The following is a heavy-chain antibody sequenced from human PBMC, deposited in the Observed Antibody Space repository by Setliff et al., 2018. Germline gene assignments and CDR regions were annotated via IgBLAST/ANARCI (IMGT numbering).Heavy chain of an antibody. Sequence: AASVKVSCKASGYTFTGDYVHWVRQAPGQGLEWMGWINPNSGGTNYAQKFQGRVTMTGDTISTAYMGLSRLRSDDTAVYCCARDPTGSDFVFSYFFDVWGKGTTVTVSS. D-gene: IGHD3-10*01. CDR3: ARDPTGSDFVFSYFFDV. CDR1: GYTFTGDY. J-gene: IGHJ6*03. CDR2: INPNSGGT. V-gene: IGHV1-2*02.